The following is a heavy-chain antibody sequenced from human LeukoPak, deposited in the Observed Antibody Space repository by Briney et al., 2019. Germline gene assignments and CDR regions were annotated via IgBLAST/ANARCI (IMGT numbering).Heavy chain of an antibody. CDR1: GFTFSSYS. Sequence: GGSLRLSCAASGFTFSSYSMNWVRQAPGKGLEWVSSISSSSSYIYYADSVKGRFTISRDNAKSSLYLQMNSLRAEDTAVYYCARYCSSTSCYGFDYWGQGTLVTVSS. D-gene: IGHD2-2*01. V-gene: IGHV3-21*01. J-gene: IGHJ4*02. CDR3: ARYCSSTSCYGFDY. CDR2: ISSSSSYI.